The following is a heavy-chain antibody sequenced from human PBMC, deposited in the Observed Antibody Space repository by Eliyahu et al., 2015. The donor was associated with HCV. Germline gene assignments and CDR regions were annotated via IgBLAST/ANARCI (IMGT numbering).Heavy chain of an antibody. V-gene: IGHV1-46*01. J-gene: IGHJ2*01. Sequence: QVQLVQSGAEVKKPGASVKVSCKASGYTFTSYYMNWVRQAPGQGLEWMGIINPSGGSTTYAQRFQGRVTMTSDTSTSTVYMELNSLRSDDTAVYYCARDEGAAAAGPFDLWGRGTLLTVSS. CDR1: GYTFTSYY. CDR2: INPSGGST. D-gene: IGHD6-13*01. CDR3: ARDEGAAAAGPFDL.